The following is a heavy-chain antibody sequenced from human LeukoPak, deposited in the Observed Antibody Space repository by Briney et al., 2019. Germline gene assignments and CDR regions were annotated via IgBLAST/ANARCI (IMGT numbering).Heavy chain of an antibody. CDR2: ISWNSGSI. J-gene: IGHJ4*02. CDR1: GFTFDDYA. V-gene: IGHV3-9*01. Sequence: GRSLRLSCAASGFTFDDYAMHWVRQAPGKGLEWVSGISWNSGSIGYADSVKGRFTISRDNAKNSLYLQMNSLRAEDTALYYCAKDVSRDGYNFEVDYWGQGTLVTVSS. D-gene: IGHD5-24*01. CDR3: AKDVSRDGYNFEVDY.